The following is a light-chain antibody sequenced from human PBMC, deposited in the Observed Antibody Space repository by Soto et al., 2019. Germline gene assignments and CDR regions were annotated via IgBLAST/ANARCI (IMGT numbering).Light chain of an antibody. V-gene: IGKV1-13*02. Sequence: AIPLTQSPSSLSASVGDRVTITCRASQGISSALAWYQQKPGKAPKLLIYDASSLEGGVPSRFSGSGSGTDFTLTISSLQPEDFATYYCQQFKTYPITFGQGTRLEIK. J-gene: IGKJ5*01. CDR1: QGISSA. CDR3: QQFKTYPIT. CDR2: DAS.